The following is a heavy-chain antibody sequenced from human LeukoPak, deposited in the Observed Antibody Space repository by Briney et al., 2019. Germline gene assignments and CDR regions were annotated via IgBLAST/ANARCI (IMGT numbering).Heavy chain of an antibody. CDR2: ISAYNGNT. CDR3: ATPTVTTGGIPGR. CDR1: GYTFTSYG. D-gene: IGHD1-26*01. Sequence: ASVKVSCKASGYTFTSYGISWVRQAPGQGLEWMGWISAYNGNTNYAQKFQGRVTITADKSTSTAYMELSSLRSEDTAVYYCATPTVTTGGIPGRWGQGTLVTVSS. J-gene: IGHJ4*02. V-gene: IGHV1-18*01.